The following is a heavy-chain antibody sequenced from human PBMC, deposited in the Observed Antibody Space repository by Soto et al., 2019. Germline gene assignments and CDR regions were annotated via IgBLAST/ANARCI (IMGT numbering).Heavy chain of an antibody. CDR2: IKQDGSDK. J-gene: IGHJ6*03. CDR1: GFTFSSYW. V-gene: IGHV3-7*03. CDR3: ARYCSGGSCYPTYYYYYIDV. Sequence: GGSLRLSCAVSGFTFSSYWMSWVRQAPEKGLEWMATIKQDGSDKYYVDSVKGRFTISRDNARNSLYLQMNNLRAEDTGVYYCARYCSGGSCYPTYYYYYIDVWGKGTTVTVFS. D-gene: IGHD2-15*01.